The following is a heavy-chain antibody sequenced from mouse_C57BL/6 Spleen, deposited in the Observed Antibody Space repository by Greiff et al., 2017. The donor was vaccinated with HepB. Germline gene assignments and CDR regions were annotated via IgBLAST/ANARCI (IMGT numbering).Heavy chain of an antibody. CDR2: IDPENGDT. V-gene: IGHV14-4*01. D-gene: IGHD1-1*01. J-gene: IGHJ3*01. CDR1: GFNIKDDY. CDR3: TTDYGSSWAY. Sequence: VQLQQSGAELVRPGASVKLSCTASGFNIKDDYMHWVKQRPEQGLEWIGWIDPENGDTEYASKFQGKATITADTSSNTAYLQLSSLTSEDTAVYYCTTDYGSSWAYWGQGTLVTVSA.